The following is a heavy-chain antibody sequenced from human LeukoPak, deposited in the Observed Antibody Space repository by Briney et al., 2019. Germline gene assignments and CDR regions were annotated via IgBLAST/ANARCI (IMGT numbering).Heavy chain of an antibody. J-gene: IGHJ5*02. V-gene: IGHV4-34*01. Sequence: SETLSLTCAVYGESFSGYYWSWIRQPPGKGLEWIGEINHSGSTNYNPSLKSRVTISVDTSKNQFSLKLSSVTAADTAVYYCARRGRFGRSGWYGGRPDAPRFWFDPWGQGTLVTVSS. CDR2: INHSGST. CDR1: GESFSGYY. CDR3: ARRGRFGRSGWYGGRPDAPRFWFDP. D-gene: IGHD6-19*01.